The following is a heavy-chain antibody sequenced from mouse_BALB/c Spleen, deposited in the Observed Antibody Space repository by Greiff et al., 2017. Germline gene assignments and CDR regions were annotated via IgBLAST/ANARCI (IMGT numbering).Heavy chain of an antibody. J-gene: IGHJ4*01. CDR3: ARSYYGNYGLYAMDY. V-gene: IGHV1-14*01. Sequence: VQLQQSGPELVKPGASVTMSCKASGYTFTSYVMHWVKQKPGQGLEWIGYINPYNDGTKYNEKFKGKATLTSDKSSSTAYMELSSLTSEDSAVYYCARSYYGNYGLYAMDYWGQGTSVTVSS. D-gene: IGHD2-10*01. CDR1: GYTFTSYV. CDR2: INPYNDGT.